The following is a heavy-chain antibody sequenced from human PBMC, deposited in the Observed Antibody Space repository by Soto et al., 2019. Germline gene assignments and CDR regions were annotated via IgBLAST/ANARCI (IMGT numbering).Heavy chain of an antibody. D-gene: IGHD1-26*01. CDR2: ISYDGSNK. Sequence: QVQLVESGGGVVQPGRSLRLSCAASGFTFSSYAMHWVRQAPGKGLEWVAVISYDGSNKYYADPVKGRFTISRDNSKNTRYLQMNGLRAEDTAVYYCARTPRGQWELPYYYYGMDVWGQGTTVTVSS. CDR1: GFTFSSYA. V-gene: IGHV3-30-3*01. J-gene: IGHJ6*02. CDR3: ARTPRGQWELPYYYYGMDV.